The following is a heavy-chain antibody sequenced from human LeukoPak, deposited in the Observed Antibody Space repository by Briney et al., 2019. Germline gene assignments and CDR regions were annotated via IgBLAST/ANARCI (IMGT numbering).Heavy chain of an antibody. D-gene: IGHD5-18*01. CDR1: GGTFSSYS. Sequence: SVKVSCKASGGTFSSYSISWVRQAPGQGLEWMGGIIPIFGTANYAQKFQGRVTITADKSTSTAYMELSSLRSEDTAVYYCARDGSYGTFDYWGQGTLVTVSS. V-gene: IGHV1-69*06. J-gene: IGHJ4*02. CDR3: ARDGSYGTFDY. CDR2: IIPIFGTA.